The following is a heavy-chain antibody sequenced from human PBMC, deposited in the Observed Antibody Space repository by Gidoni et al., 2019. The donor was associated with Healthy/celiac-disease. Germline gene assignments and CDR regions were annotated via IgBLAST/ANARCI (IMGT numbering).Heavy chain of an antibody. CDR2: ISAYNGNT. D-gene: IGHD3-10*01. V-gene: IGHV1-18*01. CDR1: GYTFPSYG. CDR3: AMGFGELLEPLTRPLGY. Sequence: QVQLVQSAAEVKTPGASVKVSCKASGYTFPSYGISWVRQAPGQGLEWMGWISAYNGNTNYAQKLQGKVTMTKDTSTSTAYMELRSLRSDDTAVYYCAMGFGELLEPLTRPLGYWGQGTLVTVSS. J-gene: IGHJ4*02.